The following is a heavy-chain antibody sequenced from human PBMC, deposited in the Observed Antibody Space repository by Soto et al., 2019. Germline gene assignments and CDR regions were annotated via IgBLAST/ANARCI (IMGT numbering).Heavy chain of an antibody. D-gene: IGHD3-3*01. J-gene: IGHJ5*02. Sequence: SETMSVTCPVAGGSISSSSYYWGWIRQPPGKGLEWIGSIYYSGSTYYNPSLKSRVTISVDTSKNQFSLKLSSVTAADTAVYYCAGHGYDFWSGANWFDPWGQGTLVTVSS. CDR1: GGSISSSSYY. V-gene: IGHV4-39*01. CDR2: IYYSGST. CDR3: AGHGYDFWSGANWFDP.